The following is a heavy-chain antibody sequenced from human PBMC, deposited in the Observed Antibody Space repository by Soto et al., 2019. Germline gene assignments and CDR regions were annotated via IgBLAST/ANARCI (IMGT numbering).Heavy chain of an antibody. D-gene: IGHD7-27*01. CDR1: GFSFSISP. Sequence: QVQLVESGGGVVQPGRSLRLSCAASGFSFSISPMHWVRQAPGKGPEWVALISYDGTNKFYADSVKGRITISRDNSKSTLYLQVDSLRPEDAAVYYCARDPKTSGGQNWAFNYFDSWGQGTLVTVSS. V-gene: IGHV3-30-3*01. CDR2: ISYDGTNK. CDR3: ARDPKTSGGQNWAFNYFDS. J-gene: IGHJ4*02.